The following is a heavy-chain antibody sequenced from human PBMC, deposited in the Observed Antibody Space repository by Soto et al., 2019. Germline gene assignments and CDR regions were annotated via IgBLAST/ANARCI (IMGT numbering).Heavy chain of an antibody. Sequence: SETLSLTCTVSGGSISSSSYYWGWIRQPPGKGLEWIGSIYYSGSTYYNPSLKSRVTISVDRSKNQFSLKLSSVTAAVTAVYYCARRERIKGYFQHWGQGTLVTVSS. CDR2: IYYSGST. CDR1: GGSISSSSYY. CDR3: ARRERIKGYFQH. V-gene: IGHV4-39*07. D-gene: IGHD1-1*01. J-gene: IGHJ1*01.